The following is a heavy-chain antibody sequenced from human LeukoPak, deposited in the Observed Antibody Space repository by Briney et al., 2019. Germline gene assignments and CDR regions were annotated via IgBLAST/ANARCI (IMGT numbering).Heavy chain of an antibody. V-gene: IGHV1-2*02. CDR3: ARGQRYCSGGSCYSDY. CDR1: GYTFINYG. D-gene: IGHD2-15*01. CDR2: INPNSGGT. J-gene: IGHJ4*02. Sequence: GASVKVSCKASGYTFINYGISWVRQAPGQGLEWMGWINPNSGGTNYAQKFQGRVTMTRDTSISTAYMELSRLRSDDTAVYYCARGQRYCSGGSCYSDYWGQGTLVTVSS.